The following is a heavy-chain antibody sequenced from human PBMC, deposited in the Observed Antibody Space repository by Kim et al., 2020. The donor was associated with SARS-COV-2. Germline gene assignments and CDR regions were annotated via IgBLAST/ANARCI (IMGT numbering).Heavy chain of an antibody. CDR2: IDPSDSYT. Sequence: GESLKISCKGSGYSFTSYWISWVRQMPGKGLEWMGRIDPSDSYTNYSPSFQGHVTISADKSISTAYLQWSSLKASDTAMYYCARHTSAARHYYYYGMDVWGQGTTVTVSS. CDR3: ARHTSAARHYYYYGMDV. D-gene: IGHD6-6*01. J-gene: IGHJ6*02. CDR1: GYSFTSYW. V-gene: IGHV5-10-1*01.